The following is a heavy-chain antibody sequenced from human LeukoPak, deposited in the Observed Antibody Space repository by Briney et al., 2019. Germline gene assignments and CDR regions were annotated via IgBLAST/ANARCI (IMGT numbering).Heavy chain of an antibody. V-gene: IGHV4-59*01. CDR2: VYYTGNL. Sequence: SETLSLTCSVSGGSIGKYHWTWIRQPPGKRLEWIGYVYYTGNLNYNPSLERRVSLSIDTSKNQFSLSLSSVTAADTAVYYCARYSYGFNWGQGTLVTVSS. CDR3: ARYSYGFN. CDR1: GGSIGKYH. J-gene: IGHJ4*02. D-gene: IGHD5-18*01.